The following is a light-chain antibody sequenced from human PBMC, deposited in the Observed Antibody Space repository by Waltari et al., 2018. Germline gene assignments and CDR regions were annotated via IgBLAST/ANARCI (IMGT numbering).Light chain of an antibody. V-gene: IGLV2-14*03. CDR3: NSYTTSSTFL. CDR1: GSDVGGYDY. CDR2: DVT. J-gene: IGLJ1*01. Sequence: QSALTQPASVSGSPGQSITISCTGTGSDVGGYDYVYWYQHHPGKAPKLIIYDVTKRPSGVSNRFSASKSGNTASLTISGLQTEDEADYYCNSYTTSSTFLFGSGTTVTVL.